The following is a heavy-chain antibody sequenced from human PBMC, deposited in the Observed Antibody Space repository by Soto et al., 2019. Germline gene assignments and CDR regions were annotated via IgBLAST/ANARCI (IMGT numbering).Heavy chain of an antibody. CDR2: IWYDGSKK. J-gene: IGHJ4*02. CDR3: ASSNN. CDR1: VFPFSSYG. V-gene: IGHV3-33*03. Sequence: LRLSCAASVFPFSSYGMHWVGQAPGKCLDWVGVIWYDGSKKDYAESVKGRFTISRDNSKNMLYLQMNSLRADDTAVYCCASSNNWGQGTLVTVSS.